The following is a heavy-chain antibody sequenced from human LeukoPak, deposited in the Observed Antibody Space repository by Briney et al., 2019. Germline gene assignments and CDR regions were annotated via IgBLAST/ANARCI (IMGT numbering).Heavy chain of an antibody. Sequence: SETLSLTCAVYGGSFSGYYWSWIHQPPGKGLEWIGEINHSGSTNYNPSLKSRVTISVDTSKNQFSLKLSSVTAADTAVYYCARADYDILTGYSRPDAFDIWGQGTMVTVSS. J-gene: IGHJ3*02. D-gene: IGHD3-9*01. CDR3: ARADYDILTGYSRPDAFDI. CDR2: INHSGST. CDR1: GGSFSGYY. V-gene: IGHV4-34*01.